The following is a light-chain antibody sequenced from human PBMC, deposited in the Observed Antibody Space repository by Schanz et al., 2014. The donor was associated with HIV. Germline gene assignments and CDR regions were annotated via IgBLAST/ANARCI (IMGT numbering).Light chain of an antibody. J-gene: IGLJ2*01. CDR1: SRDIGAYNY. Sequence: QSALTQPASVSGSPGQSITISCTGTSRDIGAYNYLSWYQQHPDKVPKLMIYEGSKRPSGVSNRFSGSKSGNTASLTISGLQAEDEADYYCSSYTSSNNVLFGGGTKLTVL. CDR2: EGS. V-gene: IGLV2-14*01. CDR3: SSYTSSNNVL.